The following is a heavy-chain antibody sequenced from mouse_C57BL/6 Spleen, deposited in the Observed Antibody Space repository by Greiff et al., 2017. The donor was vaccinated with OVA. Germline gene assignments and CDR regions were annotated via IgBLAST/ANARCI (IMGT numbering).Heavy chain of an antibody. J-gene: IGHJ3*01. CDR3: ARSRSTMITTAFAY. D-gene: IGHD2-4*01. Sequence: VQLQQSGAELVRPGTSVKVSCKASGYAFTNYLIEWVKQRPGQGLEWIGVINPGSGCTNYNEKFKGKATLTADKSSSTAYMQLSSLTSEDSAVYFCARSRSTMITTAFAYWGQGTLVTVSA. V-gene: IGHV1-54*01. CDR2: INPGSGCT. CDR1: GYAFTNYL.